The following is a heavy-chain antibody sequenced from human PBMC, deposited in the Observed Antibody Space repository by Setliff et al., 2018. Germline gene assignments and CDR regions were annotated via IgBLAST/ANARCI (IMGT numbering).Heavy chain of an antibody. J-gene: IGHJ6*02. D-gene: IGHD6-19*01. Sequence: TSETLSLTCTVSGYSISSGYYWGWIRQPPGKGLEWIGSIYHSGSTYYNPSLKSRVTISVDTSKSQFSLKLSSVTAADTAVYYCARDQWLVDYYYYGMDVWGQGTTVTVSS. CDR3: ARDQWLVDYYYYGMDV. V-gene: IGHV4-38-2*02. CDR2: IYHSGST. CDR1: GYSISSGYY.